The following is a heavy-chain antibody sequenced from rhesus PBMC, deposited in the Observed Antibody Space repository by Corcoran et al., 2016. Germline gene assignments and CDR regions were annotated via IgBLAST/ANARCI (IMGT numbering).Heavy chain of an antibody. V-gene: IGHV4-147*01. CDR3: ARLHYSSGDY. CDR2: IYGGIGSA. D-gene: IGHD6-31*01. J-gene: IGHJ4*01. CDR1: GASINSNY. Sequence: QVQLQESGPGRVQPSETLSLTCAVSGASINSNYWSWIRPSPGKGLWWIGYIYGGIGSASYSHALKRRVTSATDKSRNQVSLKLTAVTAADTAVYYCARLHYSSGDYWGQGVLVTVSS.